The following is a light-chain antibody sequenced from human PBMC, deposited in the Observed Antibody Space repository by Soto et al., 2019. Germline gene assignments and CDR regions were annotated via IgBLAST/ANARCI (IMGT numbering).Light chain of an antibody. Sequence: EIVVTQSPVTLSVSPGERATLSCRASQSVSSNLAWYQQKPGQAPRLLIYGATTRATGIPARFSGSGSGTEFTLTISSLQSEDFAVYYCQHYNNWPPWTFGQGTKVDIK. V-gene: IGKV3-15*01. CDR1: QSVSSN. CDR3: QHYNNWPPWT. CDR2: GAT. J-gene: IGKJ1*01.